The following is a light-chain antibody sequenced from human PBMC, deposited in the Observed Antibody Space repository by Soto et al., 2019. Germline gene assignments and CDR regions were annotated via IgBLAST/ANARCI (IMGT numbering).Light chain of an antibody. CDR2: GNH. Sequence: QPVLTQPPSASGAPGQRGTISCSGSNSNIGSNTVNWYLQIPGTAPKLLLFGNHQRPSGVPDRFSGSKSGTSASLSISGLQSEDESDYYCAAWDDSLNGHFVFGTGTKLTVL. CDR1: NSNIGSNT. CDR3: AAWDDSLNGHFV. J-gene: IGLJ1*01. V-gene: IGLV1-44*01.